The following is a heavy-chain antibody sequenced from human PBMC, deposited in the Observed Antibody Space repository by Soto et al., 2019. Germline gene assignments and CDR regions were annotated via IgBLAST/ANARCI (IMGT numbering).Heavy chain of an antibody. CDR3: TTDQGFDY. CDR2: IRSKANSYAT. V-gene: IGHV3-73*01. J-gene: IGHJ4*02. Sequence: PGGSLRLSCAASGFTFSGSAMHWVRQASGKGLEWVGRIRSKANSYATAYAASVKGRFTISRDDSKNTLYLQMNSLKTEDTAVYYCTTDQGFDYWGQGTLVTVSS. CDR1: GFTFSGSA.